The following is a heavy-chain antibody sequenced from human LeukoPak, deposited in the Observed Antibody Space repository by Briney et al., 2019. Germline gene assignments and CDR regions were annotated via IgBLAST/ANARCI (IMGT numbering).Heavy chain of an antibody. CDR2: INPKSVGT. CDR3: ARGDTYYYDSSGYYPSTTFDH. Sequence: ASVTVSCKASGYTFSDYRMHWVRQAPGRGLEWMGWINPKSVGTNYAQNLQGRVSMTGDTSINTAYMELSSLRSDDTAVYYCARGDTYYYDSSGYYPSTTFDHWGQGTLVTVSS. CDR1: GYTFSDYR. D-gene: IGHD3-22*01. V-gene: IGHV1-2*02. J-gene: IGHJ4*02.